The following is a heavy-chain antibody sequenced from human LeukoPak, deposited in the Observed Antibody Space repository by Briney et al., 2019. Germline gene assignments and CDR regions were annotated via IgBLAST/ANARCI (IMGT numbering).Heavy chain of an antibody. CDR3: AREYVLRYFDLSTNYYGMDV. CDR1: RYTFIGYF. Sequence: GGAVKDSCMASRYTFIGYFMHTVRQTPGRGVEWMGWIYPNSGGTHTAQKLQGWVTMTRETSLSTAYMELRRLRYDDTAVCYCAREYVLRYFDLSTNYYGMDVWGQGTTVTVSS. J-gene: IGHJ6*01. V-gene: IGHV1-2*04. D-gene: IGHD3-9*01. CDR2: IYPNSGGT.